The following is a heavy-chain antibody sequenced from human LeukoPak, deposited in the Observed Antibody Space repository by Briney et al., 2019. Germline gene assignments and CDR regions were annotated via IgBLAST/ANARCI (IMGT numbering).Heavy chain of an antibody. D-gene: IGHD4-17*01. V-gene: IGHV3-23*01. CDR1: GFTFRNYA. CDR2: ITSNGQTT. J-gene: IGHJ4*02. CDR3: AKFATTVTTRGNFDY. Sequence: GGSLRLSCAASGFTFRNYAMTWVRQTPGEGLQWVSAITSNGQTTVYAESVKGRFTISRDNSRDTVHLEIKSPRAEDTAVYYCAKFATTVTTRGNFDYWGQGTLVTVSS.